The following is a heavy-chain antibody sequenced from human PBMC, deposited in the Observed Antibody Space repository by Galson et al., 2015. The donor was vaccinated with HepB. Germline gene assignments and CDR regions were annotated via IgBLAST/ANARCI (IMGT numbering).Heavy chain of an antibody. J-gene: IGHJ4*02. CDR1: GGSFSGYY. Sequence: LSLTCAVYGGSFSGYYWSWIRQPPGKGLEWIREINHSGSTNYNPSLKSRVTISVDTSKNQFSLKLSSVTAADTAVYYCARGGGWYGVEFGYWGQGTLVTVSS. V-gene: IGHV4-34*01. CDR3: ARGGGWYGVEFGY. CDR2: INHSGST. D-gene: IGHD6-19*01.